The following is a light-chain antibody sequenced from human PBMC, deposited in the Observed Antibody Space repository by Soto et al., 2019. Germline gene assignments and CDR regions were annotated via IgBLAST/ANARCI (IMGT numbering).Light chain of an antibody. CDR2: DAS. CDR3: QQRSNWPPLT. J-gene: IGKJ4*01. CDR1: QSVSSY. V-gene: IGKV3-11*01. Sequence: NLFTQSPPPPSFFPGGKNTLSCPARQSVSSYLAWYQQKPGQAPRLLIYDASNRATGIPARFSGSGSGTNFTLTISSLEPEDFAVYYCQQRSNWPPLTFGGGTKVDIK.